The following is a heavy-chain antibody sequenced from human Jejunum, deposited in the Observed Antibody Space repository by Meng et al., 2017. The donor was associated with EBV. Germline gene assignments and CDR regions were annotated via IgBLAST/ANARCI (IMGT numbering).Heavy chain of an antibody. CDR2: IYWGDDK. CDR1: GFSLSTSGVG. Sequence: QCTLKDVSPNPGKPPQSLPLTCTFSGFSLSTSGVGVGWIRQPPGKALEWLAVIYWGDDKRYSPSLKSRLTITKDTSKNQVVLTMTNMDPVDTATYYRAHIEGGGNSGFLDYWGQGTLVTVSS. V-gene: IGHV2-5*02. D-gene: IGHD4-23*01. CDR3: AHIEGGGNSGFLDY. J-gene: IGHJ4*02.